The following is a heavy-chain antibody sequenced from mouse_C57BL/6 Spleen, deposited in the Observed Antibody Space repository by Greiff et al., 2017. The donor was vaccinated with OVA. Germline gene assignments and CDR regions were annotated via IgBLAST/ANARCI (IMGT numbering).Heavy chain of an antibody. CDR2: IYPGDGGT. V-gene: IGHV1-80*01. D-gene: IGHD1-1*01. J-gene: IGHJ1*03. CDR3: ARRGYYGSSEYFDV. CDR1: GYAFSSYW. Sequence: QVQLQQSGAELVKPGASVKISCKASGYAFSSYWMNWVKQRPGKGLEWIGQIYPGDGGTNYNGKFKGKATLTADKSSSTAYMQLSSLTSEDSAVYFCARRGYYGSSEYFDVWGTGTTVTVSS.